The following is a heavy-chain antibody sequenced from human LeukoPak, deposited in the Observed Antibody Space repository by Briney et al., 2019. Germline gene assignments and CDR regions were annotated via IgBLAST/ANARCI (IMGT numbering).Heavy chain of an antibody. V-gene: IGHV1-18*01. J-gene: IGHJ4*02. CDR3: ARDLLRRGNYYGSREFKGY. CDR2: ISAYNGNT. CDR1: GYTFTSYG. D-gene: IGHD3-10*01. Sequence: GASVKVSCKASGYTFTSYGISWVRQAPGQGLEWMGWISAYNGNTNYAQKLQGRVTMTTDTSTSTAYMELRSLRSDDTAVYYCARDLLRRGNYYGSREFKGYWGQGTLVTVSS.